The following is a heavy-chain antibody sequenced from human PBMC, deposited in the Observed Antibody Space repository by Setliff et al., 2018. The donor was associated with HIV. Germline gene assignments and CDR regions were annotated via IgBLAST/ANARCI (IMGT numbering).Heavy chain of an antibody. CDR2: IYDSGDRT. V-gene: IGHV3-23*01. J-gene: IGHJ3*01. CDR3: GREIWYTVFD. D-gene: IGHD1-20*01. Sequence: GGSLRLSCAASGFTFSSYTMSWVRQAPGKGLEWVSGIYDSGDRTYYADSVKGRFTISRDNSKNTLYLQMNSLRAADTAVYYCGREIWYTVFDWGQGTMVTVSS. CDR1: GFTFSSYT.